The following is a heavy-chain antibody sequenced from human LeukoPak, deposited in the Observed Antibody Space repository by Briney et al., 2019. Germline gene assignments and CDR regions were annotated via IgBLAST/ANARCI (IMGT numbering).Heavy chain of an antibody. D-gene: IGHD3-22*01. V-gene: IGHV7-4-1*02. Sequence: GASVKVSCKASGYIFTSYVLHWVRQAPGQGLEWMGWINTNTGNPTYAQGFTGRFVFSLDTSVSTAYLQISSLKADDTAIYYCARGVYETHGYQTRWGQGTLVTVSS. J-gene: IGHJ4*02. CDR2: INTNTGNP. CDR3: ARGVYETHGYQTR. CDR1: GYIFTSYV.